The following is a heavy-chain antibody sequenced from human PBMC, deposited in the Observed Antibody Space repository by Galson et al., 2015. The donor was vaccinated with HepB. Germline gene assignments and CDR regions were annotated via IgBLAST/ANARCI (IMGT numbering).Heavy chain of an antibody. Sequence: SLRLSCAASGFTFSDYYMSWIRQAPGKGLEWVSYISSSSSYTNYADSVKGRFTISGDNAKNSLYLQMNSLRAEDTAVYYCARVGPVSHYFDYWGQGTLVTVSS. J-gene: IGHJ4*02. CDR3: ARVGPVSHYFDY. V-gene: IGHV3-11*06. CDR1: GFTFSDYY. D-gene: IGHD3-16*01. CDR2: ISSSSSYT.